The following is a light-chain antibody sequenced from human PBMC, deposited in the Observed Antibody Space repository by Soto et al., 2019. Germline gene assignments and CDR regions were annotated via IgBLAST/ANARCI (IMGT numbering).Light chain of an antibody. Sequence: DIRMTQSPSSRSASVGDRVTITSQVSQDIKSNLNWFQQKSGKAPRLLVYDASNLETGVTSRFSGSGSGTDFTFTIRSLQPEDTATYFCQQYDNFPFTFGPGTKVDI. CDR3: QQYDNFPFT. J-gene: IGKJ3*01. CDR1: QDIKSN. CDR2: DAS. V-gene: IGKV1-33*01.